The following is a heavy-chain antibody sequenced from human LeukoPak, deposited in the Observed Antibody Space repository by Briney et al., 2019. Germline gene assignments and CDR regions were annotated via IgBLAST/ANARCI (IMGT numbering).Heavy chain of an antibody. CDR1: GGSISSGGYS. J-gene: IGHJ3*02. CDR2: IYYSGST. V-gene: IGHV4-31*03. CDR3: ASGISSGYAGNDAFDI. Sequence: SETLSLTCTVSGGSISSGGYSWSWLRQHPGKGLEWIGYIYYSGSTYYNPSLNSRVTISVDTSKNQFSLKLSSVTAADTAVYYCASGISSGYAGNDAFDIWGQGTMVTVSS. D-gene: IGHD3-22*01.